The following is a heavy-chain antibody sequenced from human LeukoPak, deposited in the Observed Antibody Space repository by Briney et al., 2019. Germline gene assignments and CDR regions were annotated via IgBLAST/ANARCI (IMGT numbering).Heavy chain of an antibody. V-gene: IGHV4-39*01. CDR1: GGSISSSNYC. CDR3: TTRYGDHDYVDY. J-gene: IGHJ4*02. CDR2: LCCSGNT. D-gene: IGHD5-12*01. Sequence: SETLSLTCTVSGGSISSSNYCWDWIRQPPGKGLEWIGSLCCSGNTYQNPSLKSRLTISGDTSQNQFSLRLSSVTAADTAVYYCTTRYGDHDYVDYWGQGTLVTVSS.